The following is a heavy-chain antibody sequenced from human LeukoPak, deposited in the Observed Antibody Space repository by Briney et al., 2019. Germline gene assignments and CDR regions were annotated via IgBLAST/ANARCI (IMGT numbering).Heavy chain of an antibody. CDR2: ISGSGGST. D-gene: IGHD6-19*01. CDR1: GFTVSSCY. Sequence: PGGSLRLSCAASGFTVSSCYMSWVRQAPGRGLEWVSAISGSGGSTYYADSVKGRFTISRDNSKNTLYLQMNSLRAEDTAVYYCAKDRASWYSSGPVDWGQGTMVTVSS. V-gene: IGHV3-23*01. CDR3: AKDRASWYSSGPVD. J-gene: IGHJ3*01.